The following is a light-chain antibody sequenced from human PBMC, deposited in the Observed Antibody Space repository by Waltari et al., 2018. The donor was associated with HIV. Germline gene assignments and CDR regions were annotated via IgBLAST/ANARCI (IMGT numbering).Light chain of an antibody. CDR2: EVS. Sequence: QSALTQPPSASGSPGQSVTISCTGTSSDVGGYNYVSWYQQHPGKAPKLMIYEVSKRPLGVPDRFSGSKSGNTASLTVSGLQAEDEADYYCNSYAGSNNVVFGGGTKVTVL. CDR1: SSDVGGYNY. J-gene: IGLJ2*01. V-gene: IGLV2-8*01. CDR3: NSYAGSNNVV.